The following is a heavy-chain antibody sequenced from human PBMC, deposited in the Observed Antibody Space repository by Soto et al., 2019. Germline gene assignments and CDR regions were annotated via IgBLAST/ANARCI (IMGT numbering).Heavy chain of an antibody. D-gene: IGHD1-7*01. CDR1: GFTFSSYA. V-gene: IGHV3-23*01. CDR2: SSGSDGTT. CDR3: ARDRNYPRDQFDN. Sequence: GGSLRLSCAVSGFTFSSYAMVWVRQAPGRGLEWISASSGSDGTTWYADSVRGRFTISRDNSRSTVYLQMNSLRVEDTAIYYCARDRNYPRDQFDNWGQGILVTVSS. J-gene: IGHJ4*02.